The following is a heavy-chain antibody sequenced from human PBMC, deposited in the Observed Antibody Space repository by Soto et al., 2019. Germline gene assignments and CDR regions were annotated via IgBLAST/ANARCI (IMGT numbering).Heavy chain of an antibody. V-gene: IGHV4-34*01. CDR1: GGSFSGYY. J-gene: IGHJ6*02. CDR3: AREGIAAAGGHYYYYGMDV. CDR2: INHSGST. D-gene: IGHD6-13*01. Sequence: ASETLSLTCAVYGGSFSGYYWSWIRQPPGKGLEWIGEINHSGSTNCNPSLKSRVTISVDTSKNQFSLKLSSVTAADTAVYYCAREGIAAAGGHYYYYGMDVWGQGTTVTVSS.